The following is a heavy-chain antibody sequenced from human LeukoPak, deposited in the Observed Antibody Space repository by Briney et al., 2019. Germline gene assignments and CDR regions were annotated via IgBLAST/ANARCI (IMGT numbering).Heavy chain of an antibody. J-gene: IGHJ6*03. D-gene: IGHD3-16*01. V-gene: IGHV4-59*01. CDR1: GGSISSYY. CDR2: IYYRGST. CDR3: ARETSQKGAHYMDV. Sequence: SETLSLTCTVSGGSISSYYWSWIRQPPGKGLEWIGYIYYRGSTNYNPSLKSRVTISVHTSKNQFSLKLRSVTAADTAVYYCARETSQKGAHYMDVWGKGTTVTISS.